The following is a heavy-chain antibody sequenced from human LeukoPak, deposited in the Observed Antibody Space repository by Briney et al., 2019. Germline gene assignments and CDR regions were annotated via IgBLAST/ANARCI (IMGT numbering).Heavy chain of an antibody. J-gene: IGHJ4*02. CDR1: GGTFSRYA. Sequence: SVKVSCKASGGTFSRYAISWVRQAPGQGLEWMGGIIPIFGTANYAQKFQGRVTITADESTSTAYMELSSLRSEDTAVYYCARGRDTAMGNFDYWGQGTLVTVSS. CDR3: ARGRDTAMGNFDY. V-gene: IGHV1-69*13. CDR2: IIPIFGTA. D-gene: IGHD5-18*01.